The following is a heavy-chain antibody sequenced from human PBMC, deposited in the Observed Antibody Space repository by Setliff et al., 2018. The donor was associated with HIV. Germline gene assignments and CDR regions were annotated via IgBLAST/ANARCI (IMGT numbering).Heavy chain of an antibody. Sequence: ASVKVSCKASGYSFTSYLIHWVRQAPGQGLEWLGVINPSNSDTDYAQKFQGRVTMTGDTSTSTVYMELSSLRSEDTAVYYCARGQASNDYGVSFWGQGTMVTVSS. J-gene: IGHJ3*01. CDR2: INPSNSDT. CDR3: ARGQASNDYGVSF. V-gene: IGHV1-46*01. D-gene: IGHD4-17*01. CDR1: GYSFTSYL.